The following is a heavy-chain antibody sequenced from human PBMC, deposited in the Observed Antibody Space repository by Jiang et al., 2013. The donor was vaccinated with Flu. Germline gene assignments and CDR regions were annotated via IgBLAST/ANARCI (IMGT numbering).Heavy chain of an antibody. Sequence: LLESGGGVVQPGRSLRVSCAASGFTFSNYNMHWVRQAPGKGLEWVALISYDGSNKYYADSVKGRFTISSDNSKKTLYLQMNSLRTEDTAVYYCARDLSGWSLYYYNGMDVWGQGTAVTVSS. D-gene: IGHD6-19*01. J-gene: IGHJ6*02. CDR2: ISYDGSNK. V-gene: IGHV3-30-3*01. CDR1: GFTFSNYN. CDR3: ARDLSGWSLYYYNGMDV.